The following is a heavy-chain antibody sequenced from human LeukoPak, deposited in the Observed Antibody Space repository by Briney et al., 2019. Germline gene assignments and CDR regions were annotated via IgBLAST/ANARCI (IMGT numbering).Heavy chain of an antibody. CDR1: GYTFTSYA. Sequence: ASVKVSCKASGYTFTSYAMHWVRQAPGQRLEWMGWINAGNGNTKYSQKFQGRVTITRDTSASTAYKELSSLRSEDTAVYYCARVSDSSSWPFDYWGQGTLVTVSS. CDR3: ARVSDSSSWPFDY. CDR2: INAGNGNT. D-gene: IGHD6-13*01. J-gene: IGHJ4*02. V-gene: IGHV1-3*01.